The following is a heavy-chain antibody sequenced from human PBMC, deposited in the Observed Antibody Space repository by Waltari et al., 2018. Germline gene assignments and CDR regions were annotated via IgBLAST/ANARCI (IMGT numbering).Heavy chain of an antibody. CDR2: ISSSGSN. D-gene: IGHD3-9*01. CDR1: GGAMRPYS. Sequence: QVQLRESGPGLVKPSETLSLSCTVSGGAMRPYSWNWIRQPAGKGPEWVGRISSSGSNKYNPPLKSRVNMSIDTATNQVFLQLTSVTAADTAIYFCARAEGGAYFNWIFDLWGQGTLVTVSS. J-gene: IGHJ5*02. V-gene: IGHV4-4*07. CDR3: ARAEGGAYFNWIFDL.